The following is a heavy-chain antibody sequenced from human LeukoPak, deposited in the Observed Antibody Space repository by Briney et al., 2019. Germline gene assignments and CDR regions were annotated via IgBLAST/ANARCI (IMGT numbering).Heavy chain of an antibody. Sequence: PSETLSLTCTVSGGSISSYYWSWIRQPPGKGLEWIGYIYYSGSTNYNPSLKSRVSISVDTSKNQFSLKLSSVTAADTAVYYFARSKYSGSYREFDYWGQGTLVSVSS. V-gene: IGHV4-59*01. J-gene: IGHJ4*02. CDR1: GGSISSYY. D-gene: IGHD1-26*01. CDR2: IYYSGST. CDR3: ARSKYSGSYREFDY.